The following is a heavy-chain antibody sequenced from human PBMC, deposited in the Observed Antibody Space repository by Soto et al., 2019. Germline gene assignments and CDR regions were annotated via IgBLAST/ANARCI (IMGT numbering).Heavy chain of an antibody. CDR2: IYYSGST. J-gene: IGHJ6*03. V-gene: IGHV4-59*01. CDR3: ARVKRDFWSGLSYVSGYYYMDV. D-gene: IGHD3-3*01. CDR1: GGSISSYY. Sequence: SETLSLTCTVSGGSISSYYWSWIRQPPGKGLEWIGYIYYSGSTNYNPSLKSRVTISVDTSKNQFSLKLSSVTAADTAVYYCARVKRDFWSGLSYVSGYYYMDVWGKGTTVTISS.